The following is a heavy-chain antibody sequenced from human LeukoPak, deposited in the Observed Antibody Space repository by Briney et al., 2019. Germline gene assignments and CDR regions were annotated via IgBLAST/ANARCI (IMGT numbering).Heavy chain of an antibody. CDR1: RFTFSSYS. J-gene: IGHJ4*02. CDR2: ISSSSSSI. D-gene: IGHD3-22*01. CDR3: ARASKYYYDSSGYPLDY. V-gene: IGHV3-21*01. Sequence: PGGSLRLSCAASRFTFSSYSMIWVRQAPGKGLEWVSSISSSSSSIYYADSVKGRFTISRDNAKNSLYLQMNCLRAEDTAVYYCARASKYYYDSSGYPLDYWGQGTLVTVSS.